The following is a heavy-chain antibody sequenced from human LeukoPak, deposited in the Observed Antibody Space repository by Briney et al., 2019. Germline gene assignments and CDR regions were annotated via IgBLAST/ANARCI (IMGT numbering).Heavy chain of an antibody. V-gene: IGHV3-48*03. CDR3: ARISSSWYLGPGHIDY. CDR1: GFTFSSYE. Sequence: GGSLRLSCAASGFTFSSYEMNWVRQAPGKGLEWVSYISSSDSTIYYADSVKGRFTISRDNAKNSLYLQMNSLGAEDTAVYYCARISSSWYLGPGHIDYWGQGTLVTVSS. J-gene: IGHJ4*02. D-gene: IGHD6-13*01. CDR2: ISSSDSTI.